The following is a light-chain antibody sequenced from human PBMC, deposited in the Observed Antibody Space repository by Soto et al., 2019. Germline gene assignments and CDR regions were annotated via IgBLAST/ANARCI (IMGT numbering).Light chain of an antibody. V-gene: IGKV3-11*01. CDR1: PSVTNY. CDR2: GAF. CDR3: QQRNIWPPVT. J-gene: IGKJ5*01. Sequence: EIVLTQSPATLSLSPGERATLSCRASPSVTNYLAWYQQKPGQPPRLLIYGAFNRAAGIPARFSGSGSGTDFTLTIRSLEPEDSAVYYYQQRNIWPPVTFGQGTRLEIK.